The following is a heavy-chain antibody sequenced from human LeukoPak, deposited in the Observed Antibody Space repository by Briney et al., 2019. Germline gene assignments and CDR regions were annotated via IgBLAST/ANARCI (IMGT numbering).Heavy chain of an antibody. D-gene: IGHD4-17*01. CDR2: IYNSGST. V-gene: IGHV4-4*07. CDR1: GGSISSYY. J-gene: IGHJ4*02. CDR3: AREGEVTRQGY. Sequence: SETLSLTCTVSGGSISSYYWSWIRQPAGQGLEWIGHIYNSGSTNYNPSLKGGVTMSVATSKNQFSLKLTSVPAADTAVYYCAREGEVTRQGYWGQGTLVTVSS.